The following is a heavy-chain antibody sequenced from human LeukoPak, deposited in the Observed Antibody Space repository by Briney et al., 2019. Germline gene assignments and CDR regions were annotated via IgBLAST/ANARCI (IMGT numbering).Heavy chain of an antibody. J-gene: IGHJ4*02. Sequence: ASVKLSCKASGYTFIGYYIHWVRQAPGQGLEWMGWINPNSGDTNYAQKFQGRVTMTRDTSISTAYMGLSSLISDDTAFYYCARTGVWFRELSHLPDGGQGTLVTVSS. CDR2: INPNSGDT. D-gene: IGHD3-10*01. CDR3: ARTGVWFRELSHLPD. CDR1: GYTFIGYY. V-gene: IGHV1-2*02.